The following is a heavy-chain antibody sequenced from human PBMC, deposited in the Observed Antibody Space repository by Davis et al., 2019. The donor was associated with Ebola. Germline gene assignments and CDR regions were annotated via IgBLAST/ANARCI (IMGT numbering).Heavy chain of an antibody. CDR1: GYSFTDDG. D-gene: IGHD3-10*01. J-gene: IGHJ4*02. CDR2: ISAYNGNT. Sequence: AASVKVSCKASGYSFTDDGISWVRQAPGQGLEWMGWISAYNGNTNYAQKLQGRVTMTTDTSTSTAYMELRSLRSDDTAVYYCARSITMVQGATYFDYWGQGTLVTVSS. V-gene: IGHV1-18*01. CDR3: ARSITMVQGATYFDY.